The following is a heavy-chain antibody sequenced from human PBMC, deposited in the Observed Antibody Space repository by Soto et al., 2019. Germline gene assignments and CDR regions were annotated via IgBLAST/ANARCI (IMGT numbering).Heavy chain of an antibody. J-gene: IGHJ4*02. CDR3: AREALNPYSSSSAPVFDY. CDR2: INAGNGNT. CDR1: GYTFTSYA. Sequence: ASVKVSCKASGYTFTSYAMHWVRQAPGQRLEWMGWINAGNGNTKYSQKFQGRVTITRDTSASIAYMELSSLRSEDTAVYYCAREALNPYSSSSAPVFDYWGQGTLVTVSS. D-gene: IGHD6-6*01. V-gene: IGHV1-3*01.